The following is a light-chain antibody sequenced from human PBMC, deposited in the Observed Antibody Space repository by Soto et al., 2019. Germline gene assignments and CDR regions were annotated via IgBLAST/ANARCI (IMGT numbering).Light chain of an antibody. V-gene: IGLV1-40*01. CDR3: QSYDNTLSSSV. Sequence: QLVLTQPPSVSGAPGQRVTISCTGSSSNIGAGYDVHWYQQLPGTAPKLLIYVASNRPSGVPDRFSGSKSGTSASLAITGLQAEDEADYYCQSYDNTLSSSVFGGGTKLTVL. CDR1: SSNIGAGYD. J-gene: IGLJ2*01. CDR2: VAS.